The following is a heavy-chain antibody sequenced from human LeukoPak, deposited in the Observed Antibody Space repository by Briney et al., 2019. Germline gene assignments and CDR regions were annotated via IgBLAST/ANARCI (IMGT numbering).Heavy chain of an antibody. Sequence: PSETLSLTCSVSGRSISSYYGSWIRQPPGKGLEWFGYIYYSGSTNYNPSLKSRVTILVDTSKTQFSLKLSSVTAADTAVYFCARDWRVGGRPGYMDVWGKGTTVTVSS. CDR1: GRSISSYY. V-gene: IGHV4-59*01. J-gene: IGHJ6*03. CDR3: ARDWRVGGRPGYMDV. CDR2: IYYSGST. D-gene: IGHD6-6*01.